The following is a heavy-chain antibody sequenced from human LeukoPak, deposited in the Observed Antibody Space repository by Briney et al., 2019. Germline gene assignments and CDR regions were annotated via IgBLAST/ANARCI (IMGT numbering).Heavy chain of an antibody. CDR2: ISSSGSTI. Sequence: GSLRLSCAASGFTFSSYEMNWVRQAPGKGLEWVSYISSSGSTIYYADSVKGRFTISRDNARNSLYLQMNSLRPEDTAVYYCARWNLLAFDYWGQGALVTVSS. CDR3: ARWNLLAFDY. J-gene: IGHJ4*02. CDR1: GFTFSSYE. V-gene: IGHV3-48*03. D-gene: IGHD1-1*01.